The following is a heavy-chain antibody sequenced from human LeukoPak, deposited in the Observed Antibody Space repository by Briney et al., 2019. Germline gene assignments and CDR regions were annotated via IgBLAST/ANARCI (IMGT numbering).Heavy chain of an antibody. CDR1: GYTVSSNY. CDR2: IKQDGSEK. V-gene: IGHV3-7*01. J-gene: IGHJ4*02. Sequence: GGSLRLSCAASGYTVSSNYMSWVRQAPGKGLEWVANIKQDGSEKYYVDSVKGRFTISRDNAKNSLYLQMNSLRAEDTAVYYCARKNGLDYWGQGTLVTVSS. CDR3: ARKNGLDY.